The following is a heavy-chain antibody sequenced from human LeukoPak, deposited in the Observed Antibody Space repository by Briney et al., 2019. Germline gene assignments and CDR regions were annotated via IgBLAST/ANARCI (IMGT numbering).Heavy chain of an antibody. CDR3: ARENYDSSGYSSHMDV. Sequence: GGSLRLSCAASRFTVSSNYMSWVRQAPGKGLEWVSVIYSGGSTYYADSVKGRFTISRDNSKNTLYLQMNSLRAEDTAVYYCARENYDSSGYSSHMDVWGKRTTVTVSS. J-gene: IGHJ6*03. V-gene: IGHV3-53*01. CDR1: RFTVSSNY. CDR2: IYSGGST. D-gene: IGHD3-22*01.